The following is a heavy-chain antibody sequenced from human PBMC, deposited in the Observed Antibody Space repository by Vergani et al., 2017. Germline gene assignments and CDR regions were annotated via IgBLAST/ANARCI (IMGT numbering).Heavy chain of an antibody. D-gene: IGHD2-2*01. CDR2: IKSKTDGGTT. J-gene: IGHJ4*02. Sequence: EVQLVESGGGLVKPGGSLRLSCAASGFTFSNAWMSWVRQAPGKGLEWVGRIKSKTDGGTTDYAAPVKGRFTISRDDSKNTLYLQMNSLKTEDTAVYYCTTGQRGFRDIVVVPAAKVWDYWGQGTLVTVSS. CDR1: GFTFSNAW. V-gene: IGHV3-15*01. CDR3: TTGQRGFRDIVVVPAAKVWDY.